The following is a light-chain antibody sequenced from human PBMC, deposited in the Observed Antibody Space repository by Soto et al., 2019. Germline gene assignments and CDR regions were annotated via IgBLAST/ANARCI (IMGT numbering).Light chain of an antibody. J-gene: IGKJ1*01. CDR1: QSVSSSY. CDR2: GAS. CDR3: QQYGSSPPT. V-gene: IGKV3-20*01. Sequence: EMAMTQSPATPSVSPGERATLSCRASQSVSSSYLAWYQQKPGQAPRLLIYGASSRATGIPDRFSGSGSGTDFTLTISRLEPEDFAVYYCQQYGSSPPTFGQGTKVDIK.